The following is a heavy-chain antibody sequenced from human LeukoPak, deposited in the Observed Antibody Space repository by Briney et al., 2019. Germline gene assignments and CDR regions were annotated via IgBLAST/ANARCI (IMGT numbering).Heavy chain of an antibody. CDR1: GGSFSEYF. J-gene: IGHJ6*04. Sequence: KPSETLSLTCAVYGGSFSEYFWNWIRQSPGKGLEWIGEINHSGSTNYNPSLKSRVTISVDTSKNQFSLKLSSVTAADTAVYYCARGRVVRGVIPRASYYGMDVRGKGTTVTVSS. V-gene: IGHV4-34*01. CDR2: INHSGST. D-gene: IGHD3-10*01. CDR3: ARGRVVRGVIPRASYYGMDV.